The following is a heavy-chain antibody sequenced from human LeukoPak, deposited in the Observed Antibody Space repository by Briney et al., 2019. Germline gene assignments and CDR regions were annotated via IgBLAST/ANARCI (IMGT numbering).Heavy chain of an antibody. D-gene: IGHD6-19*01. CDR2: IYPGDSET. V-gene: IGHV5-51*01. J-gene: IGHJ4*02. CDR3: ATASSGWYLDN. CDR1: GYSFTSYW. Sequence: GESLKISCKGSGYSFTSYWIGWVRQMPGKGLEWMGIIYPGDSETRYSPSFQGQVTISGDKSISTPYLQWSSLKASDTALYYCATASSGWYLDNWGQGTLVTVSS.